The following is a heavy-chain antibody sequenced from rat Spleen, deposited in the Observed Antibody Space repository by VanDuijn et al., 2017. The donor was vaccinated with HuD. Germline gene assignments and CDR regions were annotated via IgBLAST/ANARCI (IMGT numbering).Heavy chain of an antibody. CDR1: GFTFSNYG. CDR2: ISYDGGST. CDR3: ASPRY. Sequence: EVQLAESGGGLVQPGRSLKLSCAASGFTFSNYGMAWVRQAPKKGLEWVAYISYDGGSTYYRDPVKGRFTISRDNAKSTLYLQMDSLRSEDTATYYCASPRYWGQGVMVTVSS. V-gene: IGHV5-29*01. D-gene: IGHD3-1*01. J-gene: IGHJ2*01.